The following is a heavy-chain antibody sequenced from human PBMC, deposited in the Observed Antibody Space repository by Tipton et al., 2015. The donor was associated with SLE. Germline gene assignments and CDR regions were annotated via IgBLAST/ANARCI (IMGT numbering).Heavy chain of an antibody. CDR1: GGSISSASYY. CDR2: IFTSGYT. D-gene: IGHD3-3*01. CDR3: ARESAGYYYYYGLDV. Sequence: TLSLTCTVSGGSISSASYYWNWIRQPAGKGLEWIGRIFTSGYTDYNPSLNSRVTISVDASKNQFSLRMASVTAADTAVYFCARESAGYYYYYGLDVWGQGTAVTVSS. J-gene: IGHJ6*02. V-gene: IGHV4-61*02.